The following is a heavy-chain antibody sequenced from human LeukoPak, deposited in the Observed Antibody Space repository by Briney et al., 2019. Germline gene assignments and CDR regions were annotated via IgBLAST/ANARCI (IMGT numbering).Heavy chain of an antibody. CDR1: GGTFSSYA. CDR2: IIPIFGTA. J-gene: IGHJ6*03. V-gene: IGHV1-69*06. CDR3: ARDFGLWSGDLSGYMDV. Sequence: ASVKVSCKASGGTFSSYAISWVRQAPGQGLEWMGRIIPIFGTANYAQKFQGRVTITADKSTSTAYMELSSLRSEDTAVYYCARDFGLWSGDLSGYMDVWGEGTTVTVSS. D-gene: IGHD3-10*01.